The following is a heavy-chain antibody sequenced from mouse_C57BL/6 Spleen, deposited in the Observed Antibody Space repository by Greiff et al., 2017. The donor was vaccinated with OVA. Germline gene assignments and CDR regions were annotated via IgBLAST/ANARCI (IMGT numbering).Heavy chain of an antibody. J-gene: IGHJ2*01. CDR2: ISDGDSNT. CDR1: GFTFSSYD. CDR3: ARDDYDNTPYFDY. Sequence: EVQVVESGGGLVKPGGSLKLSCAASGFTFSSYDMSWVRQTPEKRLEWVATISDGDSNTYYQDNVKGRFTISRDNAKNNLYLQMSSLKSEDTAMYYCARDDYDNTPYFDYWGQGTTLTVSS. D-gene: IGHD2-13*01. V-gene: IGHV5-4*01.